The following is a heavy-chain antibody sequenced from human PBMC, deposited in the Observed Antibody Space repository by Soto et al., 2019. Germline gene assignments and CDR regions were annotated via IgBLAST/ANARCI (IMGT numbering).Heavy chain of an antibody. CDR3: ARSRVTYYYDRSAFDI. CDR2: IIPIFGTA. CDR1: GGTFSSYA. Sequence: QVQLVQSGAEVKKPGSSVKVSCKASGGTFSSYAISWVRQAPGQGLEWMGGIIPIFGTANYAQKFQGSVTITADESTSKAYMELSSLRAEDTAVYYCARSRVTYYYDRSAFDIWGQGTMVTVSS. V-gene: IGHV1-69*01. D-gene: IGHD3-22*01. J-gene: IGHJ3*02.